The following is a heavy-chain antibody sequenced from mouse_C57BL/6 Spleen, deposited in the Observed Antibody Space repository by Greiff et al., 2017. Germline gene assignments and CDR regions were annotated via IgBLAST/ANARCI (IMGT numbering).Heavy chain of an antibody. CDR3: EKDWGRAMDY. D-gene: IGHD4-1*01. J-gene: IGHJ4*01. CDR2: ISSGSSTI. Sequence: EVKLVESGGGLVKPGGSLKLSCAASGFTFSDYGMHWVRQAPEKGLEWVAYISSGSSTIYYADTVKGRFTISRDNAKNTLFLQMSRVRSEDMAMYYCEKDWGRAMDYWVQGTSVNVSS. V-gene: IGHV5-17*01. CDR1: GFTFSDYG.